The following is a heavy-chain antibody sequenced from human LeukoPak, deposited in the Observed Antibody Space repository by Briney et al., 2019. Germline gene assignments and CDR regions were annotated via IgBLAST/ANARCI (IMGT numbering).Heavy chain of an antibody. V-gene: IGHV3-48*01. J-gene: IGHJ6*03. CDR2: ISSSSSTI. CDR1: GFTFSSYS. CDR3: ARDGNVVVPAAIWGTYYYYYHMDV. Sequence: PGGSLRLSCAASGFTFSSYSMNWVRQAPGKGLEWVSYISSSSSTIYYADSVKGRFTISRDNAKNSLYLQMNSLRAEDTAVYYCARDGNVVVPAAIWGTYYYYYHMDVWGKGTTVTVSS. D-gene: IGHD2-2*02.